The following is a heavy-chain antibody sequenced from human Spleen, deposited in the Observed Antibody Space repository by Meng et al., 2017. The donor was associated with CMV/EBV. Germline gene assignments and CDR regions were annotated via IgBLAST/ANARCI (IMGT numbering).Heavy chain of an antibody. CDR2: IYYSGNT. V-gene: IGHV4-31*02. D-gene: IGHD2-2*01. Sequence: NTGGYYWTWIRQRPGKGLEWMGYIYYSGNTHYNPSLKSRLTISIDRSKNLFSLELSSVTAADTAIYYCARDHGGIDSCCLGGWFDPWGQGTLVTVSS. CDR1: NTGGYY. CDR3: ARDHGGIDSCCLGGWFDP. J-gene: IGHJ5*02.